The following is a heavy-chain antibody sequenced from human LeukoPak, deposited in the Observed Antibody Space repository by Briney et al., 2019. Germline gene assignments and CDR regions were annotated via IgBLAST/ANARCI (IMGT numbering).Heavy chain of an antibody. CDR1: GGSISSSSYY. CDR3: ARRSISGNSWDYFDY. J-gene: IGHJ4*02. Sequence: PPETLSLTCTVSGGSISSSSYYWGWIRQPPGKGLEWIGSIYYSGSTNYNPSLKSRVTISLDTSKNQFSLKLSSVTAADTAVYYCARRSISGNSWDYFDYWGQGTLVTVSS. CDR2: IYYSGST. D-gene: IGHD4-23*01. V-gene: IGHV4-39*07.